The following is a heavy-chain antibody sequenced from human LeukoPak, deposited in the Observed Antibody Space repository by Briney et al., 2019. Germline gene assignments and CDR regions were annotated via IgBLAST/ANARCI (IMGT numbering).Heavy chain of an antibody. D-gene: IGHD4-17*01. J-gene: IGHJ3*02. CDR2: IIPIFGTA. CDR1: GGTFSSYA. CDR3: AGGTVTHGAFDI. Sequence: GSSVKVSCKASGGTFSSYAISWVRQAPGQGLEWMGGIIPIFGTANYAQKFQGRVTITTDESTSTAYMELSSLRSEDTAVYYCAGGTVTHGAFDIWGQGTMVTVSS. V-gene: IGHV1-69*05.